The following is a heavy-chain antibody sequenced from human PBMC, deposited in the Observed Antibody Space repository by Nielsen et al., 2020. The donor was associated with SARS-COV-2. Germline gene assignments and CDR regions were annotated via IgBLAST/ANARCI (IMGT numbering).Heavy chain of an antibody. V-gene: IGHV3-30*03. J-gene: IGHJ5*02. D-gene: IGHD3-16*01. Sequence: GESLKISCVASGFTFSSYGIHWVRQAPGKGLDWVAVMSYDGSLKFYADSVKGRFTISRDNSKNTVYLQMSGLKVEDTAVYYCARDLSYGAYWFDPGSQGTLVTVSS. CDR2: MSYDGSLK. CDR3: ARDLSYGAYWFDP. CDR1: GFTFSSYG.